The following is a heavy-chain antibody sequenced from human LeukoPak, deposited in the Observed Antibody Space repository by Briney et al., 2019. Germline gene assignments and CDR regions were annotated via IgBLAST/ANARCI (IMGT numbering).Heavy chain of an antibody. CDR1: GGSFSGYY. D-gene: IGHD2-15*01. CDR2: INHSGST. CDR3: ARRSICSGGSCYRSGTDY. Sequence: PSETLSLTCAVYGGSFSGYYWSWIRQPPGKGLEWIGEINHSGSTNYNPSLKSRVTISVDTSNNQFSLKLSSVTAADTAVYYCARRSICSGGSCYRSGTDYWGQGTLVTVSS. J-gene: IGHJ4*02. V-gene: IGHV4-34*01.